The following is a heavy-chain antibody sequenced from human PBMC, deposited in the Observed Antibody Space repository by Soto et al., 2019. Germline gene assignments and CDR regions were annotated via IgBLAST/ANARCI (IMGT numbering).Heavy chain of an antibody. J-gene: IGHJ5*01. CDR2: IYRTGST. CDR1: PGSFSSNNW. CDR3: ASRDPGTGIAS. V-gene: IGHV4-4*02. Sequence: QVQLQESGPGLVKPSETLSLTCGVSPGSFSSNNWWTWVRQPPGQGLEWIGEIYRTGSTNYNTSLKSPLTISLDKSQNQFPLRLPYLTAAATGMYLCASRDPGTGIASWGQGTLVTVSS. D-gene: IGHD1-1*01.